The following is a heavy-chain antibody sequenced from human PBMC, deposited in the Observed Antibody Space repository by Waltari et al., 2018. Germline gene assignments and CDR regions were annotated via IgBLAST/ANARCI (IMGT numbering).Heavy chain of an antibody. CDR1: GGSFSGYY. CDR2: INHSGSH. CDR3: ARGRGVGTYGMDV. D-gene: IGHD3-10*01. V-gene: IGHV4-34*01. Sequence: QVQLQQWGAGLLKPSETLSLTCAVYGGSFSGYYWSWIRQPPGKGLEWIGEINHSGSHNYNPSLKSRGTISVDTSKNQFSLKLSSVTAADTAVYYCARGRGVGTYGMDVWGQGTTVTVSS. J-gene: IGHJ6*02.